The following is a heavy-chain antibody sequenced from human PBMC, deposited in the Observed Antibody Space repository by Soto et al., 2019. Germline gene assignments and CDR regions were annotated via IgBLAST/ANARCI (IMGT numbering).Heavy chain of an antibody. V-gene: IGHV4-30-2*01. CDR2: IYHSGST. Sequence: QLQLQESGSGLVKPSQTLSLTCAVSGGSISSGGYSWSWIRQPPGKGLEWIGYIYHSGSTYYNPSLKSRVTISVDRSKNQFPRKLSSVTAADTAVYYCASAGGLGAVAADYWGQGTLVTVSS. D-gene: IGHD6-19*01. J-gene: IGHJ4*02. CDR3: ASAGGLGAVAADY. CDR1: GGSISSGGYS.